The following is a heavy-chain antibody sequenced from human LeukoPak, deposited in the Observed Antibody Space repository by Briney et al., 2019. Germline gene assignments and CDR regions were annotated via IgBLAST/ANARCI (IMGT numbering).Heavy chain of an antibody. CDR3: AKANTAMSYFDY. D-gene: IGHD5-18*01. Sequence: GGSLRLSCAASGFTFSSYGMHWVRQSPGKGLEWVAVISYAVCNKYYADSVKGRFTISRDNSKNTLYLQMDSLRAEDTAVYYCAKANTAMSYFDYWGQGTLVTVSS. J-gene: IGHJ4*02. CDR2: ISYAVCNK. CDR1: GFTFSSYG. V-gene: IGHV3-30*18.